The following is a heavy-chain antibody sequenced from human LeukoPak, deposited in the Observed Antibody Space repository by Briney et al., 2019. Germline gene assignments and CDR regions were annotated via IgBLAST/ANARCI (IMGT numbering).Heavy chain of an antibody. CDR3: AREVLPAATYMDA. D-gene: IGHD2-2*01. CDR2: INPNSGGT. CDR1: GYTFTGYY. V-gene: IGHV1-2*02. J-gene: IGHJ6*03. Sequence: GASVRVSCKASGYTFTGYYMHWVRQAPGQGLEWMGWINPNSGGTNYAQKFQGRVTMTRDTSISTAYMELSRLRSDDTAVYYCAREVLPAATYMDAWGKGTTVTISS.